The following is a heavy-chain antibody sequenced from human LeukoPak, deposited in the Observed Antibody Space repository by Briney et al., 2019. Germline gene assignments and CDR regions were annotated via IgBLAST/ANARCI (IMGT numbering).Heavy chain of an antibody. D-gene: IGHD1-26*01. CDR1: GYTFTSYA. J-gene: IGHJ4*02. CDR2: INAGNGNT. CDR3: ARDSGSGNNDY. V-gene: IGHV1-3*01. Sequence: ASVKVSCKASGYTFTSYAMHWVRQAPGQRLEWMGWINAGNGNTKYSQKFQGRVTITRDTSASTAHMELSSLRSEDTAVYSCARDSGSGNNDYWGQGTLVTVSS.